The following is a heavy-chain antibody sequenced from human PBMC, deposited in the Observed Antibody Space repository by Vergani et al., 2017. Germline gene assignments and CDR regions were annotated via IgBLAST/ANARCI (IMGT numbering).Heavy chain of an antibody. J-gene: IGHJ4*02. V-gene: IGHV3-23*01. CDR3: ARWGGSGSYYSY. Sequence: EVQLLESGGGLVQPGGSLRLSCAASGFTFSSYAMSWVRQAPGKGLEWVSTISSSGGSTYYADSVKGRSSISRDYSKNTRYLQMNSRRAEDTAVYYCARWGGSGSYYSYWGQGTLVTVSS. D-gene: IGHD3-10*01. CDR2: ISSSGGST. CDR1: GFTFSSYA.